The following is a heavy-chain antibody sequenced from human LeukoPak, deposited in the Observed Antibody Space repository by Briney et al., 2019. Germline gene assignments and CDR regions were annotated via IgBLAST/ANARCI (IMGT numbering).Heavy chain of an antibody. CDR2: INHSGST. CDR3: ARGAPKPWNDAFDI. Sequence: SETPSLTCAVYGGSFSGYYWSWIRQPPGKGLEWIGEINHSGSTNYNPSLKSRVTISVDTSKNQFSLKLSSVTAADTAVYYCARGAPKPWNDAFDIWGQGTMVTVSS. V-gene: IGHV4-34*01. J-gene: IGHJ3*02. CDR1: GGSFSGYY. D-gene: IGHD1-14*01.